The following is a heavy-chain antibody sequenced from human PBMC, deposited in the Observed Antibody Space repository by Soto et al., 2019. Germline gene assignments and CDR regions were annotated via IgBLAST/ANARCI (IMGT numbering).Heavy chain of an antibody. Sequence: GGSLRLSCAASGFTFSSYAMHWVRQAPGKGLEWVAVISYDGSNKYYADSVKGRFTNSRDNSKNTLYLQMNSLRAEDTAVYYCARAPILTGYYIGDYYYYGMDVWGQGTTVTVSS. CDR2: ISYDGSNK. V-gene: IGHV3-30-3*01. CDR1: GFTFSSYA. CDR3: ARAPILTGYYIGDYYYYGMDV. D-gene: IGHD3-9*01. J-gene: IGHJ6*02.